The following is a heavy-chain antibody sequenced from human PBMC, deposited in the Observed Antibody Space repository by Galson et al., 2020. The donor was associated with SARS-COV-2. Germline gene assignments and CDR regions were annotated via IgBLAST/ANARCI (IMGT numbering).Heavy chain of an antibody. Sequence: SGPTLVKPTQTLTLTCTFSGFALSTTGVGVGWIRQPPGKALEWLALIYWNDDKRYTPSLESRLTITKDTSKNQVVLTMTSMDPVDTATYYCAHSPGATPTNYCCSTSCLDTFNIWGQGTLVNVSS. CDR2: IYWNDDK. CDR3: AHSPGATPTNYCCSTSCLDTFNI. CDR1: GFALSTTGVG. J-gene: IGHJ3*02. D-gene: IGHD2-2*01. V-gene: IGHV2-5*01.